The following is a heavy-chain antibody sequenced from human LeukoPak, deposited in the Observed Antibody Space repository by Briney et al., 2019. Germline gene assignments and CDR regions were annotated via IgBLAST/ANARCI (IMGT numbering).Heavy chain of an antibody. CDR1: GFTFSSYE. V-gene: IGHV3-48*03. CDR2: ISGSGRTI. CDR3: ASPQTSGYAFGY. Sequence: GGSLGLSCAASGFTFSSYEMIWVRQAPGKGLECVSYISGSGRTIYYADSVKGRFTISRDNAKSSLYLQMYSLRAGDTAAYYCASPQTSGYAFGYWGQGTLVTVSS. J-gene: IGHJ4*02. D-gene: IGHD5-12*01.